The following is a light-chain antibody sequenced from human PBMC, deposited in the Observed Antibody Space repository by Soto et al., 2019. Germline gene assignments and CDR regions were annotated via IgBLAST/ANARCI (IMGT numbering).Light chain of an antibody. CDR1: QGISSA. V-gene: IGKV1D-13*01. J-gene: IGKJ5*01. Sequence: AIQLTQSPSSLSASLGDRVTITCRASQGISSALAWYQQKPGKAPKLLIYDASSLESGVPSRFSGSGSGTDFTLTTSSLQPEDFATYYCQQFNNYPITFGQGTRLEIK. CDR2: DAS. CDR3: QQFNNYPIT.